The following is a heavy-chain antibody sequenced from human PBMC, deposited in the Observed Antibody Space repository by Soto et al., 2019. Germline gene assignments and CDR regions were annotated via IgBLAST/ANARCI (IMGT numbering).Heavy chain of an antibody. D-gene: IGHD3-10*01. CDR2: ISYDGSNK. Sequence: GGSLRLSCAASGFTFSSYAMHWVRQAPGKGLEWVAVISYDGSNKYYADSVKGRFTISRDNSKNTLYLQMNSLRAEDTAVYYCARDLGWFGELLSTNYYYYGMDVWGQGTTVTVSS. V-gene: IGHV3-30-3*01. CDR3: ARDLGWFGELLSTNYYYYGMDV. CDR1: GFTFSSYA. J-gene: IGHJ6*02.